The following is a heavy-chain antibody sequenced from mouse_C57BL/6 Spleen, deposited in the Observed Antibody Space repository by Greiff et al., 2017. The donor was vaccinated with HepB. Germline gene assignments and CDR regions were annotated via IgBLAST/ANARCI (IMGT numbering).Heavy chain of an antibody. Sequence: VQRVESGPELVKPGASVKISCKASGYTFTDYYINWVKQRPGQGLEWIGWIFPGSGSTYYNEKFKGKATLTVDKSSSTAYMLLSSLTSEDSAVYFCARTDYGGYYFDYWGQGTTLTVSS. CDR2: IFPGSGST. CDR1: GYTFTDYY. CDR3: ARTDYGGYYFDY. D-gene: IGHD2-4*01. V-gene: IGHV1-75*01. J-gene: IGHJ2*01.